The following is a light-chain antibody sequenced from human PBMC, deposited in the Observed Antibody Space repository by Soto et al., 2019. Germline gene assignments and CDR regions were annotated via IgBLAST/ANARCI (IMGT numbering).Light chain of an antibody. J-gene: IGKJ4*01. Sequence: EIVLTQSPGTLSLSPGETATLSCRASQSVARDLSWYQQKPGQAPRLLISRASTGATGIPDRFSGSGSGTDFTLTITSLEPEDFAVYYCQQRSTWPRALTFGGETKADSK. CDR2: RAS. CDR3: QQRSTWPRALT. V-gene: IGKV3-11*01. CDR1: QSVARD.